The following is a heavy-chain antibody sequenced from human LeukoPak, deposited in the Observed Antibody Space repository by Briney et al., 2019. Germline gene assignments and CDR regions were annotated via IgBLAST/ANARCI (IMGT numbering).Heavy chain of an antibody. CDR1: GFTFDSYS. D-gene: IGHD3-10*01. V-gene: IGHV3-7*01. CDR3: AREEQHLETYYYGSGSYSP. Sequence: GGSLRLSCAASGFTFDSYSMSWVRQAPGKGLEWVANIKQDGSEKYYVDSVKGRFTISRDNAKNSLYLQMNSLRAEDTAVYYCAREEQHLETYYYGSGSYSPWGQGTLVTVSS. CDR2: IKQDGSEK. J-gene: IGHJ5*02.